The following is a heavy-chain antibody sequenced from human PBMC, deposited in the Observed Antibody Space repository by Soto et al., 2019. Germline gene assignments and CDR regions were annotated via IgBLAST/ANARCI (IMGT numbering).Heavy chain of an antibody. CDR3: ARVLHLGELSSNIYFDY. D-gene: IGHD3-16*02. Sequence: SETLSLTCTVSVCSISSSSYYWGWISKPPGKGLEWIGSIYHSGSTYYNPSLKSRVTISVDTSKNQFSLKLSSVTAADTAVYYCARVLHLGELSSNIYFDYWGQGTLVTVSS. J-gene: IGHJ4*02. V-gene: IGHV4-39*01. CDR2: IYHSGST. CDR1: VCSISSSSYY.